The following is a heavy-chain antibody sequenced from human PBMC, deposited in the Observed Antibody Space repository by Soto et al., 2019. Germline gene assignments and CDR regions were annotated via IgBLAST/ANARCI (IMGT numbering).Heavy chain of an antibody. D-gene: IGHD3-10*01. J-gene: IGHJ4*02. CDR3: HPDEYGDC. V-gene: IGHV3-30*03. Sequence: QVQLVESGGGVVQPGRSLRLSCAASGFTFSSYGINWVRQAPGKGLEWVAVISNDGSTQFYADSVKGRFTISRDNSKSTLSLQMNSLRPEYTAVYYCHPDEYGDCWGQGTLVTVSS. CDR2: ISNDGSTQ. CDR1: GFTFSSYG.